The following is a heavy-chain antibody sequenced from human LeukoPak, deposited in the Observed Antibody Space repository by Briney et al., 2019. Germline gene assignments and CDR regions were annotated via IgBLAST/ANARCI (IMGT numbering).Heavy chain of an antibody. V-gene: IGHV4-39*07. CDR1: GGSISGSSYY. CDR3: ARVNYGDYYFDY. D-gene: IGHD4-17*01. J-gene: IGHJ4*02. Sequence: SETLSLTCTVSGGSISGSSYYWGWIRQPPGTGLEWIGEINHSGSTNYNPSLKSRVTISVDTSKNQFSLKLSSVTAADTAVYYCARVNYGDYYFDYWGQGTLVTVSS. CDR2: INHSGST.